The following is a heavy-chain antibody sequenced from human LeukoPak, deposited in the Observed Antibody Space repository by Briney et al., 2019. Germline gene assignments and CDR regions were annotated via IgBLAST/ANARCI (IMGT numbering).Heavy chain of an antibody. CDR2: IKQDGSEK. V-gene: IGHV3-7*01. D-gene: IGHD4-17*01. CDR1: GFTFSSYW. CDR3: ARDRFSYGDTYYFDY. Sequence: TGGSLRLSCAASGFTFSSYWMTWVRQAPGKGLEWVANIKQDGSEKYYVDSVKGRFTISRDNAKNSLYLQMNSLRAEDTAVYYCARDRFSYGDTYYFDYWGQGSLVTVSS. J-gene: IGHJ4*02.